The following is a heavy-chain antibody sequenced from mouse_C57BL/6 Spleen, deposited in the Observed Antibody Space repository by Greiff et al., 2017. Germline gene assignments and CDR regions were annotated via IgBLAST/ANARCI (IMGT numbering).Heavy chain of an antibody. D-gene: IGHD1-1*01. CDR3: ARAYGSCYYAMDY. CDR1: GFNIKDYY. CDR2: IDPAAGET. V-gene: IGHV14-2*01. J-gene: IGHJ4*01. Sequence: VQLQQSGAELVKPGASVKLSCTASGFNIKDYYMHWVKQRTEQGLEWIGRIDPAAGETKYAPKFQGKATITADTSSNTAYLQLSSLTSEYTAVYCWARAYGSCYYAMDYWGQGTSVTVSS.